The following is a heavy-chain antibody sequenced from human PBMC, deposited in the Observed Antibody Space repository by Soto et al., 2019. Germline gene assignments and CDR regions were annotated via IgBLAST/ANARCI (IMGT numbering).Heavy chain of an antibody. CDR3: ARDRHHGGFDY. Sequence: SETLSLTCTVSGGSISSYYWSWIRQPPGRGLEWFGYVSYGGSTNYIPALKSRVTISVDTSKNQFSLKLSSVTAADTAVYYWARDRHHGGFDYWGQGTLVTVS. V-gene: IGHV4-59*01. J-gene: IGHJ4*02. CDR2: VSYGGST. CDR1: GGSISSYY. D-gene: IGHD4-17*01.